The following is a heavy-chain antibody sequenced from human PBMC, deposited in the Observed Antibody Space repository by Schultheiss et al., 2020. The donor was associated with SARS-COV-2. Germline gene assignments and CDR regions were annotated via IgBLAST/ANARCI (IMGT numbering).Heavy chain of an antibody. CDR1: GYTFTGHY. CDR3: AKDGIHLPRGATVGWFDP. V-gene: IGHV1-2*02. D-gene: IGHD1-26*01. Sequence: ASVKVSCKASGYTFTGHYMHWVRQAPGQGLEWMGWINPNSGGTNHAQKFQGRVTMTRDTSISTAYMELSRLRSDDTAVYYCAKDGIHLPRGATVGWFDPWGQGTLVTVSS. J-gene: IGHJ5*02. CDR2: INPNSGGT.